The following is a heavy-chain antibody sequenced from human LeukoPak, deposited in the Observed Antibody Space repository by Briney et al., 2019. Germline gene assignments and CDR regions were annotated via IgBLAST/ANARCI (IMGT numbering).Heavy chain of an antibody. CDR1: GYTFTSYG. CDR2: ISAYNGNT. J-gene: IGHJ6*03. D-gene: IGHD6-13*01. V-gene: IGHV1-18*01. Sequence: GASVKVSCKASGYTFTSYGISWVRQAPGQGLEWMGWISAYNGNTNYAQKLQGRVTMTTDTSTSTAYMELRSLRSDDTAVYYCARVCDSSSWYSGYYYYYMDVWGKGTTVTVSS. CDR3: ARVCDSSSWYSGYYYYYMDV.